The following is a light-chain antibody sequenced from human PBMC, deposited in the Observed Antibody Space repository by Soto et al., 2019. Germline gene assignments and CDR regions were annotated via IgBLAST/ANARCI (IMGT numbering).Light chain of an antibody. CDR2: GAS. J-gene: IGKJ1*01. CDR1: QSVSSSC. CDR3: EPYGVRPRA. Sequence: ELGFTQVPDTRTLSQGERATVSCRASQSVSSSCLAWYQQRPGQARRLLIDGASGRASGIPDRFSGRGFGIDFSLTISRLEPEDFAVYYCEPYGVRPRALGQGTKVDI. V-gene: IGKV3-20*01.